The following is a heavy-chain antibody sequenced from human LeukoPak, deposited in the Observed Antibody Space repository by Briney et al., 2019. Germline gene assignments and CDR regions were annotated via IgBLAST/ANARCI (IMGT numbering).Heavy chain of an antibody. Sequence: ASVKVSCKASGYTFTSYAMHWVRQAPGQGLDWMGWINTNTGNPRYAQGFTGRFVFSLDTSVSTAYLQISSLKAEDTAFYYCAREGRYSSSHYYFDYWGQGTLVTVSS. V-gene: IGHV7-4-1*02. D-gene: IGHD6-13*01. CDR3: AREGRYSSSHYYFDY. CDR1: GYTFTSYA. CDR2: INTNTGNP. J-gene: IGHJ4*02.